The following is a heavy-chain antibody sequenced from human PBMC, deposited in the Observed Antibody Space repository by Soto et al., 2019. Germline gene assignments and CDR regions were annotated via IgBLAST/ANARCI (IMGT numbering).Heavy chain of an antibody. CDR1: GGSISSSNYY. CDR3: ASRSSSWYGMDV. V-gene: IGHV4-39*01. J-gene: IGHJ6*02. D-gene: IGHD6-13*01. Sequence: QLQLQESGPGLVKPSETLSLTCTVSGGSISSSNYYWGWIRQPPGKGLEWIGSIYYSGSTYYNPSLKSRVTISVDTPKNQFSLKLSSVTAADTAVYYCASRSSSWYGMDVWGQGTTVTVSS. CDR2: IYYSGST.